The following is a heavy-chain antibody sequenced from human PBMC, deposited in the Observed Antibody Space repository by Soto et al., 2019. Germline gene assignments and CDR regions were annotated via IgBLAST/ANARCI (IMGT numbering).Heavy chain of an antibody. J-gene: IGHJ4*02. Sequence: SETLSLTCTVSGGSISSSSYYWGWIRQPPGKGLEWIGSIYYSGSTYYNPSLKSRVTISVDTSKNQFSLKLSSVTAADTAVYYCARNRIVYDSSGYPFASWGQGPLVTVSS. D-gene: IGHD3-22*01. CDR3: ARNRIVYDSSGYPFAS. CDR2: IYYSGST. CDR1: GGSISSSSYY. V-gene: IGHV4-39*01.